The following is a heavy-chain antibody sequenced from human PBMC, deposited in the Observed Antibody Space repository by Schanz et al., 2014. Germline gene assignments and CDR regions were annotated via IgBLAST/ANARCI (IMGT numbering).Heavy chain of an antibody. Sequence: QVHLVQSGAEVKKPGASVKVSCKASGYIFTSYSMHWVRQAPGQGLEWLGIINPSGVSTSSAQEFQGRVTMTRDTSTSTLQMELSSLRSEDTAVYYCARAGAYRSPSPVFYFDYWGQGTLVTVSS. J-gene: IGHJ4*02. CDR1: GYIFTSYS. CDR2: INPSGVST. D-gene: IGHD6-6*01. V-gene: IGHV1-46*01. CDR3: ARAGAYRSPSPVFYFDY.